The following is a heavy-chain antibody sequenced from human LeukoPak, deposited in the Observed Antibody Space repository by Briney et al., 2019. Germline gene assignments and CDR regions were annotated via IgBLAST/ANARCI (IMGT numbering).Heavy chain of an antibody. CDR3: AKDAIFGVVLDYFDY. Sequence: PGRSLRLSCAASGFTFSSYGMHWVRQAPGKGLEWVAVIPYDGSNKYYAESVKGRFTISRDNSKNTLYLQMNSLRAEDTAVYYCAKDAIFGVVLDYFDYWGQGTLVTVSS. CDR2: IPYDGSNK. J-gene: IGHJ4*02. CDR1: GFTFSSYG. V-gene: IGHV3-30*18. D-gene: IGHD3-3*02.